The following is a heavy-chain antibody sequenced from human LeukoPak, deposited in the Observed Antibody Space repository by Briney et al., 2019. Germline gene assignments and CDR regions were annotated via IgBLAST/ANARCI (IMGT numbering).Heavy chain of an antibody. V-gene: IGHV3-13*01. D-gene: IGHD3-10*01. CDR2: IGSAGDT. CDR1: GFTFSSYD. J-gene: IGHJ4*02. CDR3: ARAVVRGVLYYFDY. Sequence: GGSLRFSCAASGFTFSSYDMHWVRQATGKGLEWVSAIGSAGDTYYPGSVKGRFTISRENAKNSLYLQMNSLRAGDTAVYYCARAVVRGVLYYFDYWGQGTLVTVSS.